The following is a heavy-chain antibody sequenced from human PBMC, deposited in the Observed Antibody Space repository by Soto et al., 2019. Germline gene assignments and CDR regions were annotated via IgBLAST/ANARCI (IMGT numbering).Heavy chain of an antibody. Sequence: ESGGGVVQPGRSLRLSCAASGFAFSSYAMHWVRRAPGKGLEWVAVISYDASDKYYADSVKGRFTISRDNSKKTLSLQMSSLRAEDTAVYYCARPFSSGWYGDFDYWGQGTLVTVSS. J-gene: IGHJ4*02. V-gene: IGHV3-30-3*01. CDR3: ARPFSSGWYGDFDY. CDR1: GFAFSSYA. D-gene: IGHD6-19*01. CDR2: ISYDASDK.